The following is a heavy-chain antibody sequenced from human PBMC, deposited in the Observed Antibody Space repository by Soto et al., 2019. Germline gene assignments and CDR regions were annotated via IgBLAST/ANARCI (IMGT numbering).Heavy chain of an antibody. CDR3: ARHHDYVWGSYRWALDY. J-gene: IGHJ4*02. CDR1: GGSISSNAYY. Sequence: QPQLQESGPGLVKPSETLSLTCTVSGGSISSNAYYWGWIRQPPGKGLEWIGSKLYSGSTYYSPSLKSRVTISVDTSKNQFSLKLSSVTAADTAVYYCARHHDYVWGSYRWALDYWGQGTLVTVSP. D-gene: IGHD3-16*02. CDR2: KLYSGST. V-gene: IGHV4-39*01.